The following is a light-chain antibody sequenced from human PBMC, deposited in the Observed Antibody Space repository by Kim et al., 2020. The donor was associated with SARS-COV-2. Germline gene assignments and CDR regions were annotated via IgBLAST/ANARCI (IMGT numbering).Light chain of an antibody. Sequence: QSVLTQPPSVSGAPGQRVTISCTGSSSNFGAGSDVHWYQQLPGTAPKLLIYGSTNRPSGVPDRFSGSKSGTSVSLAITGLQAEDEADYYCQSYDSSLNGWVFGGGTKLTVL. V-gene: IGLV1-40*01. CDR3: QSYDSSLNGWV. CDR1: SSNFGAGSD. J-gene: IGLJ3*02. CDR2: GST.